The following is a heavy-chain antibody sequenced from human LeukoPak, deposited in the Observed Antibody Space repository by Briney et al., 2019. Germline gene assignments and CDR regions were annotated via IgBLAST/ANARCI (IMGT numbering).Heavy chain of an antibody. CDR1: GGSFSGYY. CDR3: ARPLYSSGWYGVMDV. CDR2: IYYSGST. J-gene: IGHJ6*03. Sequence: PSETLSLTCAVYGGSFSGYYWSWIRQPPGKGLEWIGSIYYSGSTYYNPSLKSRVTISVDTSKNQFSLKLSSVTAADTAVYYCARPLYSSGWYGVMDVWGKGTTVTVSS. V-gene: IGHV4-34*01. D-gene: IGHD6-19*01.